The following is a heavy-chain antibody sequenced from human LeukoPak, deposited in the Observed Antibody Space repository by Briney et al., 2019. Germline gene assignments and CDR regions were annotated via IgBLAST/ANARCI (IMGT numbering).Heavy chain of an antibody. J-gene: IGHJ4*02. CDR2: MYHSGSI. D-gene: IGHD2-2*01. Sequence: SETLSLTCAVSGYSISSGYYWGWIRQPPGKGLEWIGSMYHSGSISYNPSLKSRVTISVDTSKNQLSLKLSSVTAADTAVYYCARDRCSSTSCYYGVDYWGQGTLVTVFS. CDR3: ARDRCSSTSCYYGVDY. CDR1: GYSISSGYY. V-gene: IGHV4-38-2*02.